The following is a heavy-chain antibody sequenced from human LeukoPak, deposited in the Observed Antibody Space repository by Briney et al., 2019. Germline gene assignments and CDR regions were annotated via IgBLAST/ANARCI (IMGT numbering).Heavy chain of an antibody. CDR2: IYYSGST. CDR1: GGSISSYY. D-gene: IGHD6-19*01. Sequence: SETLSLTCTVSGGSISSYYWSWIRQPPGKGLEWIGYIYYSGSTNYNPSLKSRVTISVDTSKNQFSLKLSSVTAADTAVYHCARPGLAIDYWGQGTLVTVSS. V-gene: IGHV4-59*08. J-gene: IGHJ4*02. CDR3: ARPGLAIDY.